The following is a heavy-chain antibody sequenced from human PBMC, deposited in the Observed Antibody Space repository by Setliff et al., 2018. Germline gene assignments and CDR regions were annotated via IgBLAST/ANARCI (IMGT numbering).Heavy chain of an antibody. CDR2: ISPYNGNT. CDR3: VRGPGPSVVVAMPFDR. D-gene: IGHD5-12*01. CDR1: GYTFTRHG. J-gene: IGHJ4*02. V-gene: IGHV1-18*01. Sequence: GASVKVSCKASGYTFTRHGISWVRQAPGQGLEWMGWISPYNGNTNYAQKFQGRVTMTTDSSTTTVYMEVTSLRSDDTAVYYCVRGPGPSVVVAMPFDRWGQGTQVTVSS.